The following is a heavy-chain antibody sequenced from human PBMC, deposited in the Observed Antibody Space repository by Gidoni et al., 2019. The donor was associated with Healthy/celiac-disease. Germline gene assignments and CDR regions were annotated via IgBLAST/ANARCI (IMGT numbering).Heavy chain of an antibody. CDR1: GGSISSYY. Sequence: QVQLQASGPGLVKPSETLSLTCAVAGGSISSYYWSWIRQPPGKGLEWIGYIYYSGSTNYNPSLKSRVTISVDTSKNQFSLKLSSVTAADTAVYYCARYQSAPSSGFDYWGQGTLVTVSS. CDR3: ARYQSAPSSGFDY. CDR2: IYYSGST. J-gene: IGHJ4*02. V-gene: IGHV4-59*01. D-gene: IGHD6-19*01.